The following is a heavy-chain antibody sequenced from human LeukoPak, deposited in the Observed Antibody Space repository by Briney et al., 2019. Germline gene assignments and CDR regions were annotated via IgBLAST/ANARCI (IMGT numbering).Heavy chain of an antibody. CDR3: AKDGGLWVSAHWGDS. V-gene: IGHV3-23*01. D-gene: IGHD7-27*01. CDR2: ISGSGGST. Sequence: PGGSLRLSCAASGFIFSSYAMSWVRQAPGKGLEWVSAISGSGGSTYYADSVKGRFTISRDNSKNTLYLQMNSLRAEDTAVYYCAKDGGLWVSAHWGDSWGRGTLVTVSS. CDR1: GFIFSSYA. J-gene: IGHJ4*02.